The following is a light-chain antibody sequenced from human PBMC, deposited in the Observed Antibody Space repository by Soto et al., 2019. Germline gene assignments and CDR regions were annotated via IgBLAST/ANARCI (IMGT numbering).Light chain of an antibody. CDR1: SSDVGSYNL. CDR2: EGT. V-gene: IGLV2-23*01. J-gene: IGLJ2*01. CDR3: CSYAGSSTPVV. Sequence: QSALTQPASVSGSPGQSITISCTGTSSDVGSYNLVSWYQHHPGKAPKLIIYEGTKWPSGVSNRFSGSKSANTASLTISGLQAEDEADYYCCSYAGSSTPVVFGGGTKLTVL.